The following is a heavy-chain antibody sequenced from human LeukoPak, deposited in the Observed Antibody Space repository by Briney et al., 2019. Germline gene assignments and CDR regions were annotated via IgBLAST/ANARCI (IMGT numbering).Heavy chain of an antibody. D-gene: IGHD6-6*01. Sequence: GASVKASCKASGYTFTGYYMHWVRQAPGQGLEWMGWINPNSGGTNYAQKFQGRVTMTRDTSISTAYMELSRLRSDDTAVYYCARVYSSSFYYFDYWGQGTLVTVSS. J-gene: IGHJ4*02. CDR2: INPNSGGT. V-gene: IGHV1-2*02. CDR1: GYTFTGYY. CDR3: ARVYSSSFYYFDY.